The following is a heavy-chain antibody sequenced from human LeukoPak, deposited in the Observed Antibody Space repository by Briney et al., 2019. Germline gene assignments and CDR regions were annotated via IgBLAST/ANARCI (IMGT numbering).Heavy chain of an antibody. D-gene: IGHD3-3*01. CDR1: GDSISNYY. CDR3: ARALDFWSGYLRYYYMDV. V-gene: IGHV4-4*07. J-gene: IGHJ6*03. CDR2: IYTSGST. Sequence: SETLSLTCTVSGDSISNYYWSWIRQPAGKGLEWIGRIYTSGSTNYNPSLKSRVTMSVDTSKNQFSLKLSSVTAADTAVHYCARALDFWSGYLRYYYMDVWGKGTTVTVSS.